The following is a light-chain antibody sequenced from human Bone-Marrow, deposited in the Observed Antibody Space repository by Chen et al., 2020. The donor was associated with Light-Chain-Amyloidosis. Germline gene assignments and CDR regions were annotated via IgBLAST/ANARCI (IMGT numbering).Light chain of an antibody. CDR1: NIGSTI. CDR2: DDS. J-gene: IGLJ3*02. V-gene: IGLV3-21*02. Sequence: SYVLTQPSSVSVAPGQTATIACGGNNIGSTIVHWYQQTPGQAPLLVVYDDSDRPSGIPDRLSGANSGNTATLSISRVEAGDEADYYCQVWDRGSDHPVFGGGTKLTVL. CDR3: QVWDRGSDHPV.